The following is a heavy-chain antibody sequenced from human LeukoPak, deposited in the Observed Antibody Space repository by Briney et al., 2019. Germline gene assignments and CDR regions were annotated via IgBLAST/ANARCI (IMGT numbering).Heavy chain of an antibody. J-gene: IGHJ5*02. CDR3: ARGSGNSSWLDP. D-gene: IGHD3-10*01. Sequence: GESLKISCRGSGYNFNHHWISWVRQFPGKGLEWMGLIYPGDSDTKYNPSFEGHVTMSVDRSISAAFLQWSSLKASDTAMYYCARGSGNSSWLDPWGQGTLVTVSS. V-gene: IGHV5-51*01. CDR2: IYPGDSDT. CDR1: GYNFNHHW.